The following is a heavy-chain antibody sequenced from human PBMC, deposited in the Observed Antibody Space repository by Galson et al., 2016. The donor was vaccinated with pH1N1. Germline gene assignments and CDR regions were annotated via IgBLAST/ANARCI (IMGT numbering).Heavy chain of an antibody. J-gene: IGHJ6*02. CDR3: ASLDIVVGEHWYIGMDV. Sequence: ETLPLTCTISGDSIRSYYWTWIRQPPGKGLEWIGCIHGSGNTNYKPSLNSRVTMSVDASKNQASLKLRFVTAADTAVYYCASLDIVVGEHWYIGMDVWGQGTTVTVS. V-gene: IGHV4-59*01. CDR1: GDSIRSYY. CDR2: IHGSGNT. D-gene: IGHD2-2*01.